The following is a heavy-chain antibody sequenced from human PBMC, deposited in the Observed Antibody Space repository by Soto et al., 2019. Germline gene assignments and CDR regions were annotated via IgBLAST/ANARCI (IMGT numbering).Heavy chain of an antibody. CDR3: AHRRLRTSYYYGSGSYSSFDY. D-gene: IGHD3-10*01. CDR1: GFSLSTSGVG. V-gene: IGHV2-5*01. Sequence: GSGPYAVNPTQTLTLTCTFSGFSLSTSGVGVGWIRQPPGKALEWLALIYWNDDKRYSPSLKSRLTITKDTSKNQVVLTMTNMDPVDTATYYCAHRRLRTSYYYGSGSYSSFDYWGQGTLVTVSS. CDR2: IYWNDDK. J-gene: IGHJ4*02.